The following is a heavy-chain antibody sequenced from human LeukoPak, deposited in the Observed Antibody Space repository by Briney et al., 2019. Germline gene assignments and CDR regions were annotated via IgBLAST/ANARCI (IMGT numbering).Heavy chain of an antibody. CDR2: IYYNGAT. D-gene: IGHD6-13*01. CDR1: GGSISSSSYY. CDR3: ARDRGGYSSSVYFDY. Sequence: SETLSLTCTVSGGSISSSSYYWGWIRQPPGKGLEWFGTIYYNGATQYNPSLKSRVTISVDTSKNQFSLKLTSVTAADTAVYYCARDRGGYSSSVYFDYWGRGTLVTVSS. J-gene: IGHJ4*02. V-gene: IGHV4-39*02.